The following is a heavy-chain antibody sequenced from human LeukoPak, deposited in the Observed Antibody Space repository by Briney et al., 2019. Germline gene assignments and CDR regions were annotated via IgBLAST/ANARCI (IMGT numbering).Heavy chain of an antibody. D-gene: IGHD3-10*01. CDR3: TTVTMFRTMDV. V-gene: IGHV3-15*01. J-gene: IGHJ6*02. Sequence: PGGSLRLSCAASGFTFTNAWMSWVRQAPGKGLEWVGHIKNKADGGTTDCAAPVKGRFTISRDDSKNTLFLQMNSLKTEDTAVYYCTTVTMFRTMDVRGQGTTVTVSS. CDR1: GFTFTNAW. CDR2: IKNKADGGTT.